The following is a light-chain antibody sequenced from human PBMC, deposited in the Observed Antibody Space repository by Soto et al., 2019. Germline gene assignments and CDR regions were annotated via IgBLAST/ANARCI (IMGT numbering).Light chain of an antibody. CDR2: DVN. CDR1: STEVGGSNH. Sequence: QSALTQPASVSGSPGQSITISCTGTSTEVGGSNHVSWYQQHPGKAPKLMIFDVNSRPSGVSNRFSGSKSGNTASLSISGLQAEDEAEYYCSSYATSSTLVLFGGGTKLTVL. V-gene: IGLV2-14*01. J-gene: IGLJ3*02. CDR3: SSYATSSTLVL.